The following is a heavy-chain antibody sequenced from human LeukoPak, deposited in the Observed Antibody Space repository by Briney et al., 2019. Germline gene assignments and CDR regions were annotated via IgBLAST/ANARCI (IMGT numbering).Heavy chain of an antibody. CDR1: GLNVKNNY. V-gene: IGHV3-53*01. J-gene: IGHJ3*01. CDR2: IYSGGNT. CDR3: ARDTHYYGSGSPAFDL. Sequence: PGGSLRLSCVTSGLNVKNNYMFWVRQSPVKGLEWVSIIYSGGNTFYADSVKGRFTISRDNAKNSLYLQLNSLRAEDTALYYCARDTHYYGSGSPAFDLWGRGTMVTVSS. D-gene: IGHD3-10*01.